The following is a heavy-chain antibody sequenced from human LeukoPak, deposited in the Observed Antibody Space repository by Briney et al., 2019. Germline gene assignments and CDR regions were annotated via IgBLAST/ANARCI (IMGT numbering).Heavy chain of an antibody. V-gene: IGHV3-49*04. CDR3: TAYDPSDYYGMDV. J-gene: IGHJ6*02. D-gene: IGHD5-12*01. Sequence: GGSLRLSCTASGXTFGDYAMTWVRQAPGKGLEWVGFIRSKAYGGTTEFAASVKGRFIISRDDSKSIAYLQMNSLKTEDTAVYYCTAYDPSDYYGMDVWGQGTTVTVS. CDR1: GXTFGDYA. CDR2: IRSKAYGGTT.